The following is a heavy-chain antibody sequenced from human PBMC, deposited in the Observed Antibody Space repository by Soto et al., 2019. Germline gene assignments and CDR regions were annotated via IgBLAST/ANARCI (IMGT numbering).Heavy chain of an antibody. D-gene: IGHD4-17*01. Sequence: GTLSLTCTVSGGSVSSGTYYGSWIRQPPGKGLEWIGYIYYRGSTNYNPSLKSRVTISLDTSRNQFSLKLSSVTAADTAVYYCARGLDYVGFDYWGQGTLVTVS. CDR1: GGSVSSGTYY. CDR2: IYYRGST. J-gene: IGHJ4*02. V-gene: IGHV4-61*01. CDR3: ARGLDYVGFDY.